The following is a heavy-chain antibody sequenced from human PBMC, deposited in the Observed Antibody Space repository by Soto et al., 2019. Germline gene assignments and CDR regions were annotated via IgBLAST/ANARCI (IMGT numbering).Heavy chain of an antibody. D-gene: IGHD5-18*01. CDR1: GGTFSTSA. CDR2: IMPVFPTP. V-gene: IGHV1-69*12. Sequence: QVQLVQSGAEVKKPGSSVKVSCKASGGTFSTSAISWVRQAPGQGLEWVGGIMPVFPTPDYAQKFQGRVTITADESATTAYVELTSLRTYVTAVYYCARHTDRRQLGGKYYYVLDVWGQGTAITVSS. J-gene: IGHJ6*02. CDR3: ARHTDRRQLGGKYYYVLDV.